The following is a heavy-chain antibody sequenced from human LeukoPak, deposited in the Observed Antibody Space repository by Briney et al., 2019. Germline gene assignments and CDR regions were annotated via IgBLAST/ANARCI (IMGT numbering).Heavy chain of an antibody. CDR3: AESLGAISDAFAL. CDR1: GFTFSNYA. J-gene: IGHJ3*01. CDR2: ISGSGDNT. Sequence: GGSLRLSCATSGFTFSNYAMNWVRQAPGKGLEWVSVISGSGDNTYYAGSVKGRFTISRDNSKNTLYLQMNSLRAEDTAVYHCAESLGAISDAFALWGHGTMVTVSS. D-gene: IGHD2-2*02. V-gene: IGHV3-23*01.